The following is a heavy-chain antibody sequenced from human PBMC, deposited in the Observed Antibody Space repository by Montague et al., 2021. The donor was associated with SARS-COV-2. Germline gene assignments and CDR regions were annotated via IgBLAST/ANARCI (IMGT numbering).Heavy chain of an antibody. Sequence: ETLSLTCAVYGGSFSRYYWGWIRQPPGKGLEWIGEISQSGNTKYNPSLQSRVSISLDTSRNQFSLKVRSVTAADTAIYYCARLGDGIVPSPILGLGPYYSFYYMDVWGKGTTVTVSS. CDR2: ISQSGNT. CDR3: ARLGDGIVPSPILGLGPYYSFYYMDV. J-gene: IGHJ6*03. V-gene: IGHV4-34*01. CDR1: GGSFSRYY. D-gene: IGHD2-2*02.